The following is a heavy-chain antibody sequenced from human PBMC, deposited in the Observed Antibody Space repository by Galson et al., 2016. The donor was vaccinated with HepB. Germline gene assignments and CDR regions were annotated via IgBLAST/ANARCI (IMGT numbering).Heavy chain of an antibody. CDR2: TGTGSTYK. CDR3: VKSTVRHLRYSGMDV. CDR1: GFIFSDYS. D-gene: IGHD4-11*01. V-gene: IGHV3-21*01. Sequence: SLRLSCAASGFIFSDYSMSRVRQAPGKGLEWVSSTGTGSTYKYYADSVKGRFTISRDDAQNSLFLQMNSLRVEDTAVYYCVKSTVRHLRYSGMDVWGQGTTVTVSS. J-gene: IGHJ6*02.